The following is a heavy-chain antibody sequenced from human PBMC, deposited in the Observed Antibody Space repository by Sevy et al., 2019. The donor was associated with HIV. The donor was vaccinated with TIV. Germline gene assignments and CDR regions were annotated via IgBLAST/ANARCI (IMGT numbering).Heavy chain of an antibody. V-gene: IGHV3-30-3*01. J-gene: IGHJ4*02. Sequence: GGSLRLSCAASGFTFSSYAMHWVRQAPGKGLEWVAVISYDGSNKYYADSVKGRFTISRDNSKNTRYLQMNSLRAEDTAVYYCARDRIDSSGYYYSSYFDYWGQGTLVTVSS. CDR1: GFTFSSYA. CDR2: ISYDGSNK. D-gene: IGHD3-22*01. CDR3: ARDRIDSSGYYYSSYFDY.